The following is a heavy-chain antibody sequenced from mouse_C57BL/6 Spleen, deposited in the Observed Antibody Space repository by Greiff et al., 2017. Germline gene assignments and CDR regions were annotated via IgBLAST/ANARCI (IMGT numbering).Heavy chain of an antibody. J-gene: IGHJ2*01. CDR1: GFTFSSYA. CDR2: ISDGGSYT. CDR3: ARDGGNVFDY. Sequence: VQLKESGGGLVKPGGSLKLSSAASGFTFSSYAMSWVRQTPEKRLEWVATISDGGSYTYYPDNVKGRFTISRDNAKNNLYLQMSHLKSEDTAMYYCARDGGNVFDYWGQGTTLTVSS. D-gene: IGHD2-1*01. V-gene: IGHV5-4*01.